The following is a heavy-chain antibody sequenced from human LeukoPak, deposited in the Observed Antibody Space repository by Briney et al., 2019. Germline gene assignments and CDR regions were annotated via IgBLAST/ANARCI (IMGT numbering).Heavy chain of an antibody. CDR3: TRDQTYYYGSGSYRY. CDR2: IRSKAYGGTT. D-gene: IGHD3-10*01. J-gene: IGHJ4*02. Sequence: GGSLRLSCTASGFTFGDYALSWVRQAPGKGLEWVSFIRSKAYGGTTEYAASVKGRFTISRGDSNSIAYLQMNSLKIEDTAVYYCTRDQTYYYGSGSYRYWGQGTLVTVSS. V-gene: IGHV3-49*04. CDR1: GFTFGDYA.